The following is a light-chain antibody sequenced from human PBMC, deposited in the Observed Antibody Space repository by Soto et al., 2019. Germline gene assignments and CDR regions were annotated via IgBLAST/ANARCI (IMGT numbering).Light chain of an antibody. CDR1: QTISSGF. V-gene: IGKV3-20*01. CDR2: EAS. CDR3: QQYSSSPRT. Sequence: EIVLTQSAGMLYLSPGDRATLSCRASQTISSGFLAWYQQKVGQAPRLLIYEASNRATGVPDRFSGSGSGTDFSLTISRLETEDFAMYHCQQYSSSPRTFGQGTRLEIK. J-gene: IGKJ5*01.